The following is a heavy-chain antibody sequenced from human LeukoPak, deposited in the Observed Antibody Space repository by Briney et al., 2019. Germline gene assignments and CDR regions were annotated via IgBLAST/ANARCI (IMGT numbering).Heavy chain of an antibody. D-gene: IGHD5-12*01. CDR1: GGSFSGYY. J-gene: IGHJ4*02. V-gene: IGHV4-34*01. Sequence: SETLSLTCAVYGGSFSGYYWSWIRQPPGKGLEWIGEINHSGSTNYNPSLKSRVTISVDTSKNQFSLKLSSVTAEDTAVYYCARGHRGVFTDPINYWAQGTLVTVSS. CDR2: INHSGST. CDR3: ARGHRGVFTDPINY.